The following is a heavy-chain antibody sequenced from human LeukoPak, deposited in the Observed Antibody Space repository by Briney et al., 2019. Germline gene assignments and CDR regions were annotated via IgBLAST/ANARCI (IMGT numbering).Heavy chain of an antibody. V-gene: IGHV3-30*04. J-gene: IGHJ6*02. D-gene: IGHD5-18*01. Sequence: GESLRLSRAASGFTFSSYAMHWVRQAPGKGLEWVSVISYDGSNKYYADSVKGRFTISRDNSKNTLYLQMNSLRAEDTAVYYCARDPTYNYGYYYYYYGMDVWGQGTTVTVSS. CDR3: ARDPTYNYGYYYYYYGMDV. CDR2: ISYDGSNK. CDR1: GFTFSSYA.